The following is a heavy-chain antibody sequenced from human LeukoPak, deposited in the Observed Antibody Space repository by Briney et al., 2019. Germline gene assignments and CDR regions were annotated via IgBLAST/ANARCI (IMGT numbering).Heavy chain of an antibody. CDR3: ARAYRPGYYDSSGYYGY. V-gene: IGHV1-46*01. D-gene: IGHD3-22*01. CDR1: GYTFTSYY. CDR2: INPSGGST. Sequence: ASVKVSCKASGYTFTSYYMHWVRQAPGQGLEWMGIINPSGGSTSYAQKFQGRVTMTRDTSTSTVYMELSSLRSEDTAVYYCARAYRPGYYDSSGYYGYWGQGTLVTVSS. J-gene: IGHJ4*02.